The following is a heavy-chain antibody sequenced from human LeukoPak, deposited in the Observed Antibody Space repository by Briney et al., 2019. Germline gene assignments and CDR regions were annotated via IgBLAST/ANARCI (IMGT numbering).Heavy chain of an antibody. CDR3: PRAGTYYDFWSGYYVPPFDY. J-gene: IGHJ4*02. Sequence: SGTLSVTCTVSGGSISSYYGSWGRQPPGEGLGWIGYIYYSGSTNYTPSLKSRTTISVDTSTQQSSLKTGSVTAAETAVYYCPRAGTYYDFWSGYYVPPFDYWGQGTLATVSS. CDR1: GGSISSYY. D-gene: IGHD3-3*01. V-gene: IGHV4-59*01. CDR2: IYYSGST.